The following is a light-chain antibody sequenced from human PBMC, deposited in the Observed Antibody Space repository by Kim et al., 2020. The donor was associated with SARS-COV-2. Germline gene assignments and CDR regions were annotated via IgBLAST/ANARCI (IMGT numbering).Light chain of an antibody. J-gene: IGKJ4*01. CDR3: QQYTSYPLT. V-gene: IGKV1-16*01. CDR2: AAS. CDR1: QGINTY. Sequence: DILMTQSPSSVSASVGDTVTITCGASQGINTYVAWFQQQAGKAPKSLIFAASTLQSGVPSRFSGSGSGRNFSLTITNLQPDDFATYYCQQYTSYPLTFGGGTKVDI.